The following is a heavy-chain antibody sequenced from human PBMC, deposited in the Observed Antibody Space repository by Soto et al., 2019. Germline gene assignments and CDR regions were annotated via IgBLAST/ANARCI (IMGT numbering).Heavy chain of an antibody. J-gene: IGHJ5*02. CDR3: ARRHLAVAVSPWFDP. V-gene: IGHV2-26*01. CDR2: IDSSGEK. D-gene: IGHD6-19*01. Sequence: QVTLKESGPVLVKPTETLTLRCTVSGLSITDSEMGVSWIRQPPGQPLEWLAHIDSSGEKSYRTFLKSRLAIPKDTSKSQIVLTMTNMDPAATATYSCARRHLAVAVSPWFDPWGQGIPVTVSS. CDR1: GLSITDSEMG.